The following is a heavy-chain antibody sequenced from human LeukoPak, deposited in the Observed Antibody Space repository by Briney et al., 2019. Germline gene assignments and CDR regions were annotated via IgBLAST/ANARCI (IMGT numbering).Heavy chain of an antibody. CDR3: ARRMIDGDYFDY. Sequence: PSETLSLTCTVSGGSISSSSYYWGWIRQPPGKGLEWIGSIYYSGSTYYNPSLKSRVTISVDTSKNQFSLKLSSVTAADTAVYYCARRMIDGDYFDYWGQGTLVTVSS. CDR2: IYYSGST. J-gene: IGHJ4*02. V-gene: IGHV4-39*07. CDR1: GGSISSSSYY. D-gene: IGHD3-22*01.